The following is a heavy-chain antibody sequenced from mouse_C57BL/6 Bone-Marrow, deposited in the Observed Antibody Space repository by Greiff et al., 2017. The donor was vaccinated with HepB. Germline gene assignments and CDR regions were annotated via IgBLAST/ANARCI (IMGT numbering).Heavy chain of an antibody. Sequence: EVMLVESGGDLVKPGGSLKLSCAASGFTFSSYGMSWVRQTPDKRLEWVATISSGGSYTYYPDSVKGRFTISRDNAKNTLYLQMSSLKSEDTAMYYCARPDSNSYYFDYWGQGTTLTVSS. CDR1: GFTFSSYG. J-gene: IGHJ2*01. D-gene: IGHD4-1*01. CDR3: ARPDSNSYYFDY. V-gene: IGHV5-6*01. CDR2: ISSGGSYT.